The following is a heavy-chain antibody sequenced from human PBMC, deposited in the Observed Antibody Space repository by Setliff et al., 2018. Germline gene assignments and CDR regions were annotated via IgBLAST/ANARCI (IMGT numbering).Heavy chain of an antibody. Sequence: GASVKVSCKASGYNFPGYYLHWVRQAPGQGLEWMGWISGYNGNTDYAQNFQGRVTMTTDTSTSTAYMELRSLRSDDTAVYYCARVPRLEWLLPTFDSWGQGTLVTVSS. J-gene: IGHJ4*02. CDR1: GYNFPGYY. D-gene: IGHD3-3*01. CDR3: ARVPRLEWLLPTFDS. V-gene: IGHV1-18*04. CDR2: ISGYNGNT.